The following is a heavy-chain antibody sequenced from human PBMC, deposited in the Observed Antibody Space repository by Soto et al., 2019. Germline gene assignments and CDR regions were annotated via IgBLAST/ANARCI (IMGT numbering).Heavy chain of an antibody. J-gene: IGHJ3*02. Sequence: PGGSLRLSCAASGFTFSSYAMSWVRQAPGKGLEWVSAISGSGGSTYYADSVKGRFTISRDNSKNTLYLQMNSLRAEDTAVYYCAKDSGPRYSSTWNDAFDIWGQGTMFTVSS. CDR2: ISGSGGST. D-gene: IGHD6-13*01. CDR3: AKDSGPRYSSTWNDAFDI. CDR1: GFTFSSYA. V-gene: IGHV3-23*01.